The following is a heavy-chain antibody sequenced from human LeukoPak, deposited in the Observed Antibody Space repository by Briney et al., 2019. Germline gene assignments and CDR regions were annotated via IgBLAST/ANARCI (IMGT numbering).Heavy chain of an antibody. Sequence: GGSLRLSCLVSGLKFSSDAMNWVRQAPGKGLEWLAHIGSDGTRLYADSVKGRFTISRDNAKNSLYLQMNSLRVEDTALYYCARGLGIGDPNWFDPWGQGTVVIVSS. V-gene: IGHV3-69-1*01. CDR1: GLKFSSDA. CDR2: IGSDGTR. CDR3: ARGLGIGDPNWFDP. J-gene: IGHJ5*02. D-gene: IGHD2-21*02.